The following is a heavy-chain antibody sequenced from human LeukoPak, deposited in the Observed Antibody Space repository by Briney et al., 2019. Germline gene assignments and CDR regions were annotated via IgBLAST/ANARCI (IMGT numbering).Heavy chain of an antibody. J-gene: IGHJ3*02. D-gene: IGHD3-16*01. CDR1: GFTFSSYS. CDR2: ISSSTSYI. CDR3: ARSRLGNVVMADYAFDI. V-gene: IGHV3-21*01. Sequence: GGSLGLSCAASGFTFSSYSMKWVRQAPGKGLEWVSSISSSTSYIYYADSVKGRFTISRDNAKNSLYLQMNSLRAEDTAVYYCARSRLGNVVMADYAFDIWGQGTMVTVSS.